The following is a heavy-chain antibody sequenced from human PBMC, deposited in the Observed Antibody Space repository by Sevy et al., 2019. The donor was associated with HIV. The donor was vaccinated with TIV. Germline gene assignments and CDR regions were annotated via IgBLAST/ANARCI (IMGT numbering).Heavy chain of an antibody. CDR1: GYTLTELS. Sequence: ASVKVSCKVSGYTLTELSMHWVRQAPGKGLEWMGSFDPEDGETIYAEKLQGRVTMTEDTSTDTAYMELSSLRSEDTAMYFCAATKDYSESSGCPFDYWGQGSLVTVSS. D-gene: IGHD3-22*01. CDR3: AATKDYSESSGCPFDY. J-gene: IGHJ4*02. V-gene: IGHV1-24*01. CDR2: FDPEDGET.